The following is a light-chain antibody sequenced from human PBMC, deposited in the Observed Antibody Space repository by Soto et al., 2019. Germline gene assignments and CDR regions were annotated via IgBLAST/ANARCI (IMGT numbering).Light chain of an antibody. V-gene: IGKV1-5*01. Sequence: DIQMTQSPSTRSASVVDRVTITCRASQSISSWLAWCQQKPGKAPKLLMYDASSLESGVPSRVIGSGSCTEFTRTISSLQPDDFPTYDCQQYGTYLWTFGQGTRVEIK. CDR2: DAS. J-gene: IGKJ1*01. CDR1: QSISSW. CDR3: QQYGTYLWT.